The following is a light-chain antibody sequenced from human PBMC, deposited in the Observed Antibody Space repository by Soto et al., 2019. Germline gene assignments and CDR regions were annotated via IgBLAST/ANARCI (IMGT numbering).Light chain of an antibody. J-gene: IGKJ4*01. V-gene: IGKV1-39*01. Sequence: DIQMTQSPSSLSASVGDSLTITCRASQSISTYLHWYQQQPGKAPKLLIYAASNLQGGVPSRLSGSGSGTEFTLTISRLEPEDFAVYYCQQYGSSPLTFGGGTKV. CDR1: QSISTY. CDR2: AAS. CDR3: QQYGSSPLT.